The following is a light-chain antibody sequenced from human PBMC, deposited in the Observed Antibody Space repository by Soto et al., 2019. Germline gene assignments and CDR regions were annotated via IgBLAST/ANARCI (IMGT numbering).Light chain of an antibody. V-gene: IGLV2-14*03. CDR2: DVS. CDR1: SRDIGAYDY. J-gene: IGLJ1*01. Sequence: QSVLTQPASVSGSPGQSVTISCTGTSRDIGAYDYVSWYQQHPGGVPKLLIYDVSSRPSGVSSRFSGSKSGNTASLTISGLQADDESHYYCSSFADSSARDYVFGGATKLTVL. CDR3: SSFADSSARDYV.